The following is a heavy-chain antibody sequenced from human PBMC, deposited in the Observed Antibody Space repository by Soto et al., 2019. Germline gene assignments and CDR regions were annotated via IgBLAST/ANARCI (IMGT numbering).Heavy chain of an antibody. D-gene: IGHD2-21*01. CDR3: ARRAYPERGWDDY. V-gene: IGHV4-39*01. CDR2: IYYSGST. Sequence: SETLSLTCTVSGGSISSSSYYWGWIRQPPGKGLEWIGSIYYSGSTYYNPSLKSRVTISVDTSKNQFSLKLSSVTAADTAVYYCARRAYPERGWDDYWGQGTRVTGSS. J-gene: IGHJ4*02. CDR1: GGSISSSSYY.